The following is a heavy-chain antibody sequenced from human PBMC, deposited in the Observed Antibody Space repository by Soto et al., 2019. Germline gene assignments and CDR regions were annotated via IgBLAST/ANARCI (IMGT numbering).Heavy chain of an antibody. D-gene: IGHD3-16*01. CDR3: AKGGLWEVYYFDY. CDR1: GFTFSSYG. Sequence: RGSLRLSCAASGFTFSSYGMHWVRQAPGKGLEWVAVISYDGSNKYYADSVKGRFTISRDNSKNTLYLQMNSLRAEDTAVYYCAKGGLWEVYYFDYWGQGTLVTVSS. J-gene: IGHJ4*02. CDR2: ISYDGSNK. V-gene: IGHV3-30*18.